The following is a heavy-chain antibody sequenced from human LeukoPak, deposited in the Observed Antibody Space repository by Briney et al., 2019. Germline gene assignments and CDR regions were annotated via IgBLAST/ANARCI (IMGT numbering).Heavy chain of an antibody. CDR1: GGTFSRYA. Sequence: GASVKVSCKASGGTFSRYAISWVRQAPGQGLEWMGEIIPMFGTARYAQKFQGRSTITADESTSTAYMELSSLRSEDTAVYYCARNSQYYDSSGDPLHAFDIWGQGTRVTVSS. V-gene: IGHV1-69*13. CDR3: ARNSQYYDSSGDPLHAFDI. D-gene: IGHD3-22*01. J-gene: IGHJ3*02. CDR2: IIPMFGTA.